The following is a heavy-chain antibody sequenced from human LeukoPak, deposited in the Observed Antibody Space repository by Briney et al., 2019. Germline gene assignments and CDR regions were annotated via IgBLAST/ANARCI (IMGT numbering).Heavy chain of an antibody. CDR3: ARFSSQRGYYDILTGYAERSDAFDI. CDR2: IKQDGSEK. V-gene: IGHV3-7*01. CDR1: GFTFSNYW. Sequence: GGSLRLSCAASGFTFSNYWMSWVRQAPGKGLEWVANIKQDGSEKYYVDSVKGRFTISRDNAKNSLYLQMNSLRAEDTAVYYCARFSSQRGYYDILTGYAERSDAFDIWGQGTMVTVSS. D-gene: IGHD3-9*01. J-gene: IGHJ3*02.